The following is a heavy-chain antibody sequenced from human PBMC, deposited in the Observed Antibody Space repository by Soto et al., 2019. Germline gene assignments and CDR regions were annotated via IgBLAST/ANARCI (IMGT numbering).Heavy chain of an antibody. D-gene: IGHD4-17*01. CDR2: IIPIFGTA. V-gene: IGHV1-69*12. J-gene: IGHJ6*02. Sequence: QVQLVQSGAEVKKPGSSVKVSCKASGGTFSSYAISWVRQAPGQGLEWMGGIIPIFGTANYAQKFQGRVTITADESTSTAYMELSSLRSEDTTVYYCATATVTTWGGYYYYGMDVWGQGTTVTVSS. CDR3: ATATVTTWGGYYYYGMDV. CDR1: GGTFSSYA.